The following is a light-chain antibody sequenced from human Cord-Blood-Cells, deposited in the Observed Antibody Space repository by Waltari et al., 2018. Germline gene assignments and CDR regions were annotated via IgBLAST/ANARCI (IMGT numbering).Light chain of an antibody. CDR1: QSISSW. V-gene: IGKV1-5*01. Sequence: DIQMTQSPSTLSASVGDRVTITCRASQSISSWLAWYQQKPGKAPKLLFNDASSLESGVPSRFSGSGSGTEFTLTISSLQPDDFATYYCQQYNSYSPTFGQGTKVEIK. CDR2: DAS. J-gene: IGKJ1*01. CDR3: QQYNSYSPT.